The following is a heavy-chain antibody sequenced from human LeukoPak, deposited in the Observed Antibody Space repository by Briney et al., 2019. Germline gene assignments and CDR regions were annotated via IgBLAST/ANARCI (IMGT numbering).Heavy chain of an antibody. V-gene: IGHV3-43*01. CDR2: ISWDGGIA. D-gene: IGHD5-18*01. CDR1: RFTLHHYS. CDR3: AKDKGPAMVTAYYFDY. Sequence: GGYLRPSCAAPRFTLHHYSMPWVRQPTGKGLEWVSLISWDGGIAYYADSVRGRFTISRDNSKNSLSLEMNSLRTEDTALYYCAKDKGPAMVTAYYFDYWGQGTLVTVSS. J-gene: IGHJ4*02.